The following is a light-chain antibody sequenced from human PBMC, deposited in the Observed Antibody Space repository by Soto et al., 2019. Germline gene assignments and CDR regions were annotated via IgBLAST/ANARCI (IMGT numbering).Light chain of an antibody. J-gene: IGLJ1*01. V-gene: IGLV1-47*01. CDR3: AAWDDSLSGYV. CDR1: SSNIRGSD. Sequence: QSALTQPPSASGTPGQRITISCSGSSSNIRGSDVYWYQQLPGTAPKLLIRKNNQRPSGVPDRFSGSKSGTSASLAISGLRSEDEADYYCAAWDDSLSGYVFGAGTKVTV. CDR2: KNN.